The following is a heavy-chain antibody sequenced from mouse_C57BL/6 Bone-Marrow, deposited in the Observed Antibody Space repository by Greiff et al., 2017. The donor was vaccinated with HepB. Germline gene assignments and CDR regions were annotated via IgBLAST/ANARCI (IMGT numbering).Heavy chain of an antibody. D-gene: IGHD1-3*01. V-gene: IGHV1-82*01. CDR2: IYPGDGDT. Sequence: QVQLQQSGPELVKPGASVKISCKASGYAFSSSWMNWVKQRPGKGLEWIGRIYPGDGDTNYNGKFKGKATLTADKSSSTAYMQLSSLTSEDSAVYFCARRGVITYYFDYWGQGTTLTVSS. CDR1: GYAFSSSW. J-gene: IGHJ2*01. CDR3: ARRGVITYYFDY.